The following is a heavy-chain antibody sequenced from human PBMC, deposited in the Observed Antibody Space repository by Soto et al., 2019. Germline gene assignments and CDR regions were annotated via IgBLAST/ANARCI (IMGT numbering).Heavy chain of an antibody. CDR2: IYYSGST. J-gene: IGHJ6*03. V-gene: IGHV4-59*01. CDR3: ARGGLAVTTFEYYYYYMDV. Sequence: SETLSLTCTVSGGSISSYYWSWIRQPPGKGLEWIGYIYYSGSTNYNPSLKSRVTISVDTSKNQFSLKLSSVTAADTAVYYCARGGLAVTTFEYYYYYMDVWGKGTTVTVSS. CDR1: GGSISSYY. D-gene: IGHD4-17*01.